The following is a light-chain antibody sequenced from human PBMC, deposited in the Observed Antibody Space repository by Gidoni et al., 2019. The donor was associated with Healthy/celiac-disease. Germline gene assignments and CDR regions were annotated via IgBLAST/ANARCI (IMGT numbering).Light chain of an antibody. Sequence: DIQMTQSPSSLSASVADRVTITCRASQSISSYLNWYQQTPGKAPKLLIYAASSLQSGVPSRFSGSGSWTDFTLTISSLQPEDFATYYCQQSYSTPFTFGPGTKVDIK. CDR1: QSISSY. V-gene: IGKV1-39*01. J-gene: IGKJ3*01. CDR3: QQSYSTPFT. CDR2: AAS.